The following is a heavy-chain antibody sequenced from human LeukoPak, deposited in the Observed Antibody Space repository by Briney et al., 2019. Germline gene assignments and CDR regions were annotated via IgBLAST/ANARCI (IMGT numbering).Heavy chain of an antibody. D-gene: IGHD3-22*01. CDR3: ARDRIYYDSSGNFDGMDV. V-gene: IGHV1-8*01. CDR1: GYTFTSYD. J-gene: IGHJ6*02. Sequence: ASVKVSCKASGYTFTSYDINWVRQATGQGLEWMGWMNPNSGNTSYAQKFQGRVTMTRDTSTSTVYMELSSLRSEDTAVYYCARDRIYYDSSGNFDGMDVWGQGTTVTVSS. CDR2: MNPNSGNT.